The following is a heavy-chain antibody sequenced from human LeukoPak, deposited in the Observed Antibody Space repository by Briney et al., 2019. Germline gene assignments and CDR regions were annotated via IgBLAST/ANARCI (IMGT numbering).Heavy chain of an antibody. CDR2: INPNSGGT. Sequence: ASVKVSCKASGYTFTGYYMHWVRQAPGQGLEWMGWINPNSGGTNYAQKFQGRVTMTRDTSISTAFMELSRLRSDDTAVYYCARVKTMIVVVSLFDYWGQGTLVTVSS. CDR3: ARVKTMIVVVSLFDY. D-gene: IGHD3-22*01. V-gene: IGHV1-2*02. J-gene: IGHJ4*02. CDR1: GYTFTGYY.